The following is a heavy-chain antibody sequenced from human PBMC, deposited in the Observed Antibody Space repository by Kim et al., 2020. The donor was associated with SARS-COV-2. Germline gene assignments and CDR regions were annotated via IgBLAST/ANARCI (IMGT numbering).Heavy chain of an antibody. V-gene: IGHV3-74*01. CDR2: INTDGSST. D-gene: IGHD2-2*01. J-gene: IGHJ6*02. CDR3: AREYRDCNSITCFYYGMDV. Sequence: GGSLRLSCAASGFTFSNYWMHWVRQVPGKGLVWVSYINTDGSSTNYADSVKGRFTISRDNAKNTLYLQMNSLRAEDTAVYYCAREYRDCNSITCFYYGMDVWGQGTTVTVSS. CDR1: GFTFSNYW.